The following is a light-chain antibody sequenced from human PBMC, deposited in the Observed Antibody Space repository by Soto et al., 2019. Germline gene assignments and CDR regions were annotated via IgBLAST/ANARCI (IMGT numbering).Light chain of an antibody. J-gene: IGLJ3*02. Sequence: QPASVSGSPGQSVTIPCTGTNSDLGNYKYVSWYQQYPGKPPQLLIYEVTNRPLGVSNRFSGSKSGNTASLTISGLQAEDEADYYCSSYTTTITVFGGGTKVTVL. CDR2: EVT. CDR3: SSYTTTITV. V-gene: IGLV2-14*01. CDR1: NSDLGNYKY.